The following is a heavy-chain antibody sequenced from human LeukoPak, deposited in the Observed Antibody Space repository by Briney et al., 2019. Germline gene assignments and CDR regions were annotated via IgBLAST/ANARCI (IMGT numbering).Heavy chain of an antibody. Sequence: GGSLRLSCAASGFNFSDYYMSWIRQAPGKGLEWVSYIGSSSSHTNYADSVKGRFTISRDNAKNTLYLQMNSLRAEGTAVYYCARDVGYSFDYWGQGTLVTVSS. CDR3: ARDVGYSFDY. CDR2: IGSSSSHT. J-gene: IGHJ4*02. D-gene: IGHD2-15*01. CDR1: GFNFSDYY. V-gene: IGHV3-11*06.